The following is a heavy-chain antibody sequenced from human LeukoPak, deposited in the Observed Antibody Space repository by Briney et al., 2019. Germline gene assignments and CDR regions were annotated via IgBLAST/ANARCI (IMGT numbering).Heavy chain of an antibody. CDR1: GYIFTSYW. CDR3: ARHLVVAGENWFDP. J-gene: IGHJ5*02. D-gene: IGHD6-19*01. V-gene: IGHV5-51*01. Sequence: GESLKISCKGSGYIFTSYWIVWVRQVPGKGLEWMGIIYPGDSDTKYSPSFQGQVTISVDKSISTTYLQWSGLTASGTAMYYCARHLVVAGENWFDPWGQGTLVAVSS. CDR2: IYPGDSDT.